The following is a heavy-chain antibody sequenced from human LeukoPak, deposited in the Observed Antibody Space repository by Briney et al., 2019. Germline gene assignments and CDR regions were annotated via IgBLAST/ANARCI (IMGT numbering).Heavy chain of an antibody. Sequence: GGSLRLSCAASGFTFSSYAMHWVRQAPGKGLEWVAVISYDGSNKYYADSVKGRFTISRDNSKNTLYLQMNSLKAEDTAVYYCVQSSEGGTAPDVLDYWGQGTLVTVSS. J-gene: IGHJ4*02. CDR2: ISYDGSNK. CDR1: GFTFSSYA. D-gene: IGHD1-7*01. V-gene: IGHV3-30*04. CDR3: VQSSEGGTAPDVLDY.